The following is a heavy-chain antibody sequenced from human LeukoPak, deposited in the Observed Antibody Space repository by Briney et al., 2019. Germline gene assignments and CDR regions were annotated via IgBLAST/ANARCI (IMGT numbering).Heavy chain of an antibody. Sequence: GGSLRLSCAASGFTFSSYSTNWVRQAPGKGLEWVSSISSSSSYIYYADSVKGRFTISRDNAKNSLYLQMNSLRAEDTAVYYCARDDYDYVWGSYRHHYFDYWGQGTLVTVSS. CDR3: ARDDYDYVWGSYRHHYFDY. D-gene: IGHD3-16*02. J-gene: IGHJ4*02. CDR1: GFTFSSYS. V-gene: IGHV3-21*01. CDR2: ISSSSSYI.